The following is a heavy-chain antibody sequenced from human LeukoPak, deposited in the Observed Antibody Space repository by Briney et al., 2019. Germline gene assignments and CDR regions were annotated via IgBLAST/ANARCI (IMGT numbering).Heavy chain of an antibody. J-gene: IGHJ4*02. V-gene: IGHV3-9*01. Sequence: GGSLRLSCAASGFTFDDYAMHWVRQAPGKGLEWVSGISWNSGSIGYADSVKGRFTISRDNAKNSLYLQMNSLRAEDTALYYCAKGTPGYFDYWAREPWSPSPQ. CDR3: AKGTPGYFDY. CDR2: ISWNSGSI. CDR1: GFTFDDYA.